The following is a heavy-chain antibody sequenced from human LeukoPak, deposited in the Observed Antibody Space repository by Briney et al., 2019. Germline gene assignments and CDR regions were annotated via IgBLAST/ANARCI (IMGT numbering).Heavy chain of an antibody. CDR1: GYTFTSYG. Sequence: ASVKVSCKASGYTFTSYGISWVRQAPGQGLEWMGWISAYNGNTNYTQKLQGRVTMTTDTSTSTAYMELRSLRSDDTAVYYCARDMYNRGSGSLYDYWGQGTLVTVSS. CDR2: ISAYNGNT. D-gene: IGHD3-10*01. CDR3: ARDMYNRGSGSLYDY. J-gene: IGHJ4*02. V-gene: IGHV1-18*01.